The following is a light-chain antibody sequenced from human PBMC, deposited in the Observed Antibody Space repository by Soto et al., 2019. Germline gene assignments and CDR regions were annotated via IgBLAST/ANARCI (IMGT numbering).Light chain of an antibody. Sequence: EIVFTQSPGTLSLSPGERATLSCRASQTIASRYLAWYQHQPGQAPRLLIYRTFARAPGIPDRFSGGGSGTDFTLTISRLEREYFSVDYCQHYDTSPPTLCQGTRLDIK. CDR3: QHYDTSPPT. CDR2: RTF. V-gene: IGKV3-20*01. CDR1: QTIASRY. J-gene: IGKJ5*01.